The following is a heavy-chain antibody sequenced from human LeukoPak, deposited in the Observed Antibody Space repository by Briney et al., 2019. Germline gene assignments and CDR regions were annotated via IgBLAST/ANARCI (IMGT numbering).Heavy chain of an antibody. CDR3: ARNAGSYFEFAP. J-gene: IGHJ5*02. Sequence: ASVTVSCKPSGYTFITYGLSWVRQAPGQGLEWMGWISGNSGKTHYAQKFQDRVTLTTDTSSTTAFMELRSLRSDDTAMYYCARNAGSYFEFAPWGQGTLVTVSS. CDR2: ISGNSGKT. V-gene: IGHV1-18*01. D-gene: IGHD1-26*01. CDR1: GYTFITYG.